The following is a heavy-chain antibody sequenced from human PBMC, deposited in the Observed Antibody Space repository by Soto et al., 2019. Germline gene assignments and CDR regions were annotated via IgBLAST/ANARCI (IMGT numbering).Heavy chain of an antibody. CDR3: TSTHCLYYGADS. V-gene: IGHV3-15*07. D-gene: IGHD3-10*01. CDR2: IKSKTDGETI. Sequence: EVQLVESGGGLVKPGGSLRLSCAASGFTLSNAWMNWVRQAPGKGLEWVCRIKSKTDGETIDYAAPVKGRYTISGDNSDNTISLQISSMNTEDPAVYYCTSTHCLYYGADSCGQATLVTVYS. CDR1: GFTLSNAW. J-gene: IGHJ4*02.